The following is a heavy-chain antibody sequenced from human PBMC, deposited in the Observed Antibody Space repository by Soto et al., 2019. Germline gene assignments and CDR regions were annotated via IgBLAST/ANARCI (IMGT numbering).Heavy chain of an antibody. Sequence: ASVKVSCKASGYTFSGYYMHWVRQAPGQGLEWMGWIKPNSGGTNYAQKFQGRVTMTRDTSMSTAYMELNRLRSYHTAVYYCARDLRIAARGHKWFDPWGQGTLVTVSS. V-gene: IGHV1-2*02. CDR1: GYTFSGYY. D-gene: IGHD6-13*01. CDR2: IKPNSGGT. CDR3: ARDLRIAARGHKWFDP. J-gene: IGHJ5*02.